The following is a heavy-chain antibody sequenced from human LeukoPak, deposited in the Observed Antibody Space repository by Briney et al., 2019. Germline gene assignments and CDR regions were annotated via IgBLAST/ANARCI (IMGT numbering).Heavy chain of an antibody. Sequence: SETLSLTCSVSGYSISSAYYWGWIRQPPGKGLEWIGNIFYSGSTYYSPSLKSRVTISLDTSRNQFSLKLNSVTAADTAVYYCAKSNGYGLVDIWGQGTMVTVSS. CDR3: AKSNGYGLVDI. D-gene: IGHD3-10*01. CDR2: IFYSGST. J-gene: IGHJ3*02. V-gene: IGHV4-38-2*02. CDR1: GYSISSAYY.